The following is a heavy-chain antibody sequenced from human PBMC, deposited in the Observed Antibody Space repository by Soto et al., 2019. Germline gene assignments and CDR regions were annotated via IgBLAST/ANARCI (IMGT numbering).Heavy chain of an antibody. Sequence: ASVKVSCKASGYTFTSYGISWVRQAPGQGLEWMGWISAYNGNTNYAQKLQGRVTMTTDTSTSTAYMELRSLRSDDTAVYYCARARDYYGSGSYHYWGQGTLVTVSS. D-gene: IGHD3-10*01. J-gene: IGHJ4*02. CDR2: ISAYNGNT. CDR3: ARARDYYGSGSYHY. CDR1: GYTFTSYG. V-gene: IGHV1-18*01.